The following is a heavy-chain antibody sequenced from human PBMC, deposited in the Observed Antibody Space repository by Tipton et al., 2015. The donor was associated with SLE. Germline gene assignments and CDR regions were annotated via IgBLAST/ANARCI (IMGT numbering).Heavy chain of an antibody. CDR2: INHSGST. J-gene: IGHJ3*02. CDR3: ARSDCSGGSCYSKGHAFDI. V-gene: IGHV4-34*01. CDR1: GGSFSGYY. D-gene: IGHD2-15*01. Sequence: LRLSCAVYGGSFSGYYWSWIRQPPGKGLEWIGEINHSGSTNYNPSLKSRVTLSVDTSKNQFSLKLSSVTAADTAVYYCARSDCSGGSCYSKGHAFDIWGQGTMVTVSS.